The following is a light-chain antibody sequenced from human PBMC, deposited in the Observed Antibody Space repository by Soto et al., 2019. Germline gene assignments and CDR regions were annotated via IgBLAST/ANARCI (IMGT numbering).Light chain of an antibody. Sequence: DIQMTQSPSSLSASVGGRVTITCRASQSISTHLNWYQQKPGKAPNLLIYAASSLQSGVPSRFSGSGSGTDFTLTISSLQPEDFVTYFCQQSYITPAGFGGGTKVDIK. J-gene: IGKJ4*01. CDR2: AAS. CDR3: QQSYITPAG. CDR1: QSISTH. V-gene: IGKV1-39*01.